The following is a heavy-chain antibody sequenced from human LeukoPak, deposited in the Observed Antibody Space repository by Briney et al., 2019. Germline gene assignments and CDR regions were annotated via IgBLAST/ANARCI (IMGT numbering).Heavy chain of an antibody. Sequence: LGSSVKVSCKASGGTFSSYAISWVRQAPGQGLEWMGRIIPILGIANYAQKFQGRVTITADKSTSTAYVELSNLRSEDTAVYYCAREEVRASIYSEPFDYWGQGTLVTVSS. J-gene: IGHJ4*02. D-gene: IGHD1-26*01. CDR3: AREEVRASIYSEPFDY. CDR1: GGTFSSYA. CDR2: IIPILGIA. V-gene: IGHV1-69*04.